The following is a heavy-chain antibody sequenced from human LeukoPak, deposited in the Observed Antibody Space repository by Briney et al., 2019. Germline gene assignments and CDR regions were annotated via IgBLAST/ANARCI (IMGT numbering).Heavy chain of an antibody. J-gene: IGHJ4*02. CDR2: IIPILGIA. CDR3: ARDGIVGATSDY. D-gene: IGHD1-26*01. CDR1: GYTFTSYG. Sequence: ASVKVSCKASGYTFTSYGISWVRQAPGQGLEWMGRIIPILGIANYAQKFQGRVTITADKSTSTAYMELSSLRSEDTAVYYCARDGIVGATSDYWGQGTLVTVSS. V-gene: IGHV1-69*04.